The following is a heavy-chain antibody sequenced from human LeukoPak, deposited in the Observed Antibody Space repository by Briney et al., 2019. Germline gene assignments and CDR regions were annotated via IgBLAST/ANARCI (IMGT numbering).Heavy chain of an antibody. J-gene: IGHJ4*02. CDR3: TTDYGSGSYFRY. CDR2: IKSKTDGRTT. Sequence: GGSLRLSCAASGFTFSNAWMSWVRQAPGKGLEWVGRIKSKTDGRTTDYAAPVKGRFTISRDDSKNTLYLQMNSLKTEDTAVYYCTTDYGSGSYFRYWGQGALVTVSS. D-gene: IGHD3-10*01. V-gene: IGHV3-15*01. CDR1: GFTFSNAW.